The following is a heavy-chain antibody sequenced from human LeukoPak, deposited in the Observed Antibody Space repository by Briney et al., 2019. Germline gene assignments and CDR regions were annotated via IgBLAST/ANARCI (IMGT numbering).Heavy chain of an antibody. V-gene: IGHV3-74*01. CDR3: AASNYFDP. D-gene: IGHD2-8*01. Sequence: PGGSLRLSCAASGFTFSSYAMHWVRQAPEKGLVWVSRINSDGSMTNYADSVKGRFTISRDNAKNTLYLQMNSLRVEDTAVYYCAASNYFDPWGQGTLVTVSS. J-gene: IGHJ5*02. CDR1: GFTFSSYA. CDR2: INSDGSMT.